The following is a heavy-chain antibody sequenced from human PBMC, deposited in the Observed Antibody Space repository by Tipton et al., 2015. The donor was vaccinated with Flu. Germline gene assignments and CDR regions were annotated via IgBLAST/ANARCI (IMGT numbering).Heavy chain of an antibody. D-gene: IGHD2-8*01. CDR1: GGSFSGYY. CDR3: ARAPRDIVLMVYAIGGNWFDP. Sequence: TLSLTCAVYGGSFSGYYWSWIRQPPGKGLEWIGEINHSGSTNYNPSLKSRVTISVDTSKNQFSLKLSSVTAADTAVYYCARAPRDIVLMVYAIGGNWFDPWGQGTLVTVSS. V-gene: IGHV4-34*01. J-gene: IGHJ5*02. CDR2: INHSGST.